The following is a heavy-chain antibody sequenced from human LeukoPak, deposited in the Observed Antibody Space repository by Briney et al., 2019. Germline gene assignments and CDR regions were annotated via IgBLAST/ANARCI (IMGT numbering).Heavy chain of an antibody. CDR3: ARGYCSGGSCYGALNY. D-gene: IGHD2-15*01. CDR1: GFTVSSNY. J-gene: IGHJ4*02. V-gene: IGHV3-53*01. CDR2: IYSGGSP. Sequence: PGGSLRLSCAASGFTVSSNYMSWVRQAPGKGLEWVSVIYSGGSPYYADSVKGRFTISRDNSKNTLYLQMNSLRAEDTAVYYCARGYCSGGSCYGALNYWGQGTLVTVSS.